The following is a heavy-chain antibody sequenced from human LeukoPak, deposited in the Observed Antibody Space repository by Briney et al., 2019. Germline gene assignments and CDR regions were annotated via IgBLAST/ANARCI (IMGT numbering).Heavy chain of an antibody. J-gene: IGHJ4*02. Sequence: SETLSLTCAVSGGSISSGGYSWSWIRQPPGKGLEWIGYIYHSGSTNYNPSLKSRVTISVDTSKNQFSLKLSSVTAADTAVYYCATARPPTTPFDYWGQGTLVTVSS. CDR2: IYHSGST. D-gene: IGHD4-17*01. V-gene: IGHV4-30-2*01. CDR3: ATARPPTTPFDY. CDR1: GGSISSGGYS.